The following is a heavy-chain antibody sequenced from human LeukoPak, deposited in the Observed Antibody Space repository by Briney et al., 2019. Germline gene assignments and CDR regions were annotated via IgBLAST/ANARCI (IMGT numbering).Heavy chain of an antibody. V-gene: IGHV3-23*01. Sequence: GGSLRLSCAASGFTFSSYAMSWVRQAPGKGLEWVSAISGSGGSTYYADSVKGRFTISRDNSKNTLYLQMNSLRAEDTAVYYCAKLDGVVPAAMVDYWGQGTLVTVSS. CDR1: GFTFSSYA. D-gene: IGHD2-2*01. CDR2: ISGSGGST. J-gene: IGHJ4*02. CDR3: AKLDGVVPAAMVDY.